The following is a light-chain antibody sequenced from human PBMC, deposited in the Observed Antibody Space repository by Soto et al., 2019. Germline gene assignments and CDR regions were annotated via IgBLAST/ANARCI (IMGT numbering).Light chain of an antibody. CDR1: QTIFNSY. CDR2: GAS. CDR3: QQYGSSYT. Sequence: ENVLTQSPRTLSLSPGDTATLSCRASQTIFNSYLAWYQQKPGQAPRLLIYGASSRATGIPDRFSGGGSGTDFTLTITRLEPEDFAVYYCQQYGSSYTFGQGTK. V-gene: IGKV3-20*01. J-gene: IGKJ2*01.